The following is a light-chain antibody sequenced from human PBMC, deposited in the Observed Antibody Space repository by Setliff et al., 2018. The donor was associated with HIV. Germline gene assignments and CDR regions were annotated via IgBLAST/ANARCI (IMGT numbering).Light chain of an antibody. CDR2: QAS. CDR3: CSNTGSNTYV. Sequence: ALTQPASVSGSPGQSITISCTGTSSDVGRYNLVSWYQQHPGKAPKLMIYQASKRPSGVSNRFSGFKSGNTASLTISGLQAEDEADYYCCSNTGSNTYVFGTGTKV. CDR1: SSDVGRYNL. J-gene: IGLJ1*01. V-gene: IGLV2-23*01.